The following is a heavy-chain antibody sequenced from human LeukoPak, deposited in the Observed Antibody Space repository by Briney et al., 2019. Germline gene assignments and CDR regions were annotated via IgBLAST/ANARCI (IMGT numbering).Heavy chain of an antibody. CDR1: GGSVSRGRHY. D-gene: IGHD6-13*01. CDR3: ARGENVAAAGIEY. J-gene: IGHJ4*02. Sequence: PSETLSLTCIVSGGSVSRGRHYWAWIRQPPGMGLEWNGSIYYGGNTYYSLSLKSRVTISVETSKNQFSLRLSSVTATDTAVYYCARGENVAAAGIEYWGQGTLVTVSS. CDR2: IYYGGNT. V-gene: IGHV4-39*01.